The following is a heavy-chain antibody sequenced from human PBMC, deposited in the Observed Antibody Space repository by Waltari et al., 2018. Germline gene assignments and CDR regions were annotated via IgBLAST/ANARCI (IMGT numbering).Heavy chain of an antibody. D-gene: IGHD2-15*01. CDR2: ISGSGGST. CDR1: GFTFSSYA. Sequence: EVQLLESGGGLVQPGGSLRLSCAASGFTFSSYAMRWVRQAPGKGLEWVSAISGSGGSTYYADSVKGRFTISRDNSKNTLYLQMNSLRAEDTAVYYCAKDGLDIVVGTDIWGQGTMVTVSS. J-gene: IGHJ3*02. V-gene: IGHV3-23*01. CDR3: AKDGLDIVVGTDI.